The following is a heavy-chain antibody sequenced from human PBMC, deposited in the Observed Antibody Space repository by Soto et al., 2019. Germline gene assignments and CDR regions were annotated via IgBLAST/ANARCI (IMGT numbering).Heavy chain of an antibody. J-gene: IGHJ4*02. CDR3: ARGTLSSVPETVGTYYGLNF. D-gene: IGHD3-10*01. V-gene: IGHV1-18*01. Sequence: QVQLVQSGAEVKKPGASVKVSCEASGYTFTTYGISWVRQAPGQGLEWMGFISASNGNTNYAQKLQDRVTLTTDTSTRTAYMELRSLSSDDTAVYYCARGTLSSVPETVGTYYGLNFWGQGNLVTVSS. CDR2: ISASNGNT. CDR1: GYTFTTYG.